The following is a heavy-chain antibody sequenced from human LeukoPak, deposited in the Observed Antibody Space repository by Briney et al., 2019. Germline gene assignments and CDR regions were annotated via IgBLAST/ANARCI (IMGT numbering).Heavy chain of an antibody. D-gene: IGHD3-16*01. CDR2: INSDGSST. Sequence: GGSLRLSCAGSGFTFSSYWMHWVRQAPGKGLVWVSRINSDGSSTSYADSVKGRFTISRDNAKNTLYLQMNSLRAEDTAVYYCADGGVTLPSDYWGQGTLVTVSS. CDR3: ADGGVTLPSDY. J-gene: IGHJ4*02. V-gene: IGHV3-74*01. CDR1: GFTFSSYW.